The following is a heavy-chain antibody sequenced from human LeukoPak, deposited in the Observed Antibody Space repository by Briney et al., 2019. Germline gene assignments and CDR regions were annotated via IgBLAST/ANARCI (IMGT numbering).Heavy chain of an antibody. CDR2: IYYSGST. CDR1: GYSISSGYY. CDR3: ARAHTIFGVVVNWFDP. Sequence: KTSETLSLTCSVSGYSISSGYYWGWIRQPPGKGLEWIGSIYYSGSTYYNPSLKSRVTISVDTSKNQFSLKLSSVTAADTAVYYCARAHTIFGVVVNWFDPWGQGTLVTVSS. J-gene: IGHJ5*02. D-gene: IGHD3-3*01. V-gene: IGHV4-38-2*02.